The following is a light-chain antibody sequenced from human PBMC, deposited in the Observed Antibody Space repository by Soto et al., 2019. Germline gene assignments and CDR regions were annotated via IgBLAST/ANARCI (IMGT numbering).Light chain of an antibody. CDR3: QQYGSSPRT. CDR1: QSVTNSY. Sequence: EIVLTQSPGTLSLSPGERATLSCRASQSVTNSYIAWYQQKPGQAPRLLIYGATSRATGIPDRFPGSGSGRVFPLTLTRLEPEDFAVYSCQQYGSSPRTFGQGTKVEIK. J-gene: IGKJ1*01. CDR2: GAT. V-gene: IGKV3-20*01.